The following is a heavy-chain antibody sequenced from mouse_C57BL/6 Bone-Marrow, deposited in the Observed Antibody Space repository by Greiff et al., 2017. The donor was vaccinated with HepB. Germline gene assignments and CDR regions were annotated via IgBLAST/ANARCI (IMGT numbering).Heavy chain of an antibody. J-gene: IGHJ2*01. D-gene: IGHD6-1*01. CDR3: ARRSLSNFFYFDY. V-gene: IGHV14-4*01. CDR2: IDPENGDT. Sequence: EVKLEESGAELVRPGASVKLSCTASGFNIKDDYMHWVKQRPEQGLEWIGWIDPENGDTEYASKFQGKSTLTVDKSSSTAYMQLSSLTSEDSAVYYCARRSLSNFFYFDYWGQGTTLTVSS. CDR1: GFNIKDDY.